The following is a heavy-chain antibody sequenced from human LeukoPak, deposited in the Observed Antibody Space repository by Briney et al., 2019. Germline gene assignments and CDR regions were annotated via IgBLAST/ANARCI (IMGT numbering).Heavy chain of an antibody. CDR3: ARDSLLWFGRGAAFDI. CDR1: GGSISSGDYY. Sequence: SQTLSLTCTVSGGSISSGDYYWSWIRQPPGKGLEWIGYIYYSGSTNYNPSLKSRVTISVDTSKNQFSLKLSSVTAADTAVYYCARDSLLWFGRGAAFDIWGQGTMVTVSS. D-gene: IGHD3-10*01. V-gene: IGHV4-61*08. J-gene: IGHJ3*02. CDR2: IYYSGST.